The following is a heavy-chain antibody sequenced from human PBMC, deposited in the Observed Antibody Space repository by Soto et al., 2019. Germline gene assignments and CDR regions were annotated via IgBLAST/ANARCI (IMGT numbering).Heavy chain of an antibody. CDR2: IDPSDSYT. D-gene: IGHD3-9*01. Sequence: SLKSSSEVSGYSFTSYGSSLMRQMPGKGLEWMGRIDPSDSYTNYSPSFQGHVTISADKSISTAYLQWSSLKASDTAMYYCARRGILTGSFYGMDVWGQGTTVNV. CDR1: GYSFTSYG. CDR3: ARRGILTGSFYGMDV. J-gene: IGHJ6*02. V-gene: IGHV5-10-1*01.